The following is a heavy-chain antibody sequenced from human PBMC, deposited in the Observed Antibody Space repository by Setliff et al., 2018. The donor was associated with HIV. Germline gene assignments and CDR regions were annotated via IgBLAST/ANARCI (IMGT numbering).Heavy chain of an antibody. Sequence: ETLSLTCPVSGGSISSHYWTWIRQPPGKELEWIGSIYYSGSPNYNPSLKSRVTMSVDTSKNQFSLKLTSVTAADTAVYFCARTDHTSSSDFWGQGTLVTVSS. J-gene: IGHJ4*02. CDR3: ARTDHTSSSDF. CDR1: GGSISSHY. D-gene: IGHD6-6*01. CDR2: IYYSGSP. V-gene: IGHV4-59*11.